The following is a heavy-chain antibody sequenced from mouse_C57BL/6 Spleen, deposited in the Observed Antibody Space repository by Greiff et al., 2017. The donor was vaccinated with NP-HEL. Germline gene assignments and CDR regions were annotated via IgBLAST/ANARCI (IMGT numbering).Heavy chain of an antibody. CDR3: ARDGDYWYFDV. CDR1: GFTFSDYG. J-gene: IGHJ1*03. Sequence: EVMLVESGGGLVKPGGSLKLSCAASGFTFSDYGMHWVRQAPEKGLEWVAYISGGSSTIYYADTVKGRFTISRDNAKNTLFLQMTSLRSEDTAMYYCARDGDYWYFDVWGTGTTVTVSS. CDR2: ISGGSSTI. V-gene: IGHV5-17*01.